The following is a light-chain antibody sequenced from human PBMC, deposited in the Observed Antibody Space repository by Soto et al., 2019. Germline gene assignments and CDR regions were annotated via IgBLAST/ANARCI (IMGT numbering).Light chain of an antibody. CDR1: QRVTTF. CDR2: ETS. Sequence: EIVLTQSPATLSLSPGERATLSCRSSQRVTTFLTWYQQKPGQAPRLLIYETSKRATGIPGRFSGSGSGTDFTLTISSLQPEDFAVYYCQQRDNWPLTFGGGTKVDIK. J-gene: IGKJ4*01. CDR3: QQRDNWPLT. V-gene: IGKV3-11*01.